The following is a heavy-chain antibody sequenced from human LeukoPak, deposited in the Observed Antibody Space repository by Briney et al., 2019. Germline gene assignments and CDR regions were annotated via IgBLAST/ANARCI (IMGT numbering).Heavy chain of an antibody. CDR1: GFTFSSYA. Sequence: GGSLRLSCAASGFTFSSYAMHWVRQAPGKGLEWVAVISYDGSNKYYADSVKGRFTISRDNSKNTLYLQMNSLRAEDTAVYYCATKERSSGVTPPFDPWGQGTLVTVSS. CDR3: ATKERSSGVTPPFDP. CDR2: ISYDGSNK. V-gene: IGHV3-30*04. D-gene: IGHD6-19*01. J-gene: IGHJ5*02.